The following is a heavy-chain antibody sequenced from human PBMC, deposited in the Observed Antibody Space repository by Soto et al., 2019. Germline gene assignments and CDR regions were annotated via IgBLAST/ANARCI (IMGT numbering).Heavy chain of an antibody. CDR2: IYSGGST. CDR1: GFTVSSNY. V-gene: IGHV3-66*01. Sequence: GGSLRLSCAASGFTVSSNYMSWVRPAPGKGLEWVSAIYSGGSTYSADSVKGRFTISRDNSKNTLYLQMIRLRAEATAVYYCAGDCHRPSTPCIAAGGVQWGQETLLTISS. CDR3: AGDCHRPSTPCIAAGGVQ. J-gene: IGHJ4*02. D-gene: IGHD6-13*01.